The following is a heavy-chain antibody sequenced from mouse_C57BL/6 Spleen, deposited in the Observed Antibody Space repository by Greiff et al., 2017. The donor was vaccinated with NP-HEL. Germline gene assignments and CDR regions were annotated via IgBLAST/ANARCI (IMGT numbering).Heavy chain of an antibody. CDR3: ARARFGYYGYFDV. V-gene: IGHV3-6*01. D-gene: IGHD2-2*01. J-gene: IGHJ1*03. Sequence: EVQLQESGPGLVKPSQSLSLTCSVTGYSITSGYYWNWIRQFPGNKLEWMGYISYDGSNNYNPSLKNRISITRDTSKNQFFLKLNSVTTEDTATYYCARARFGYYGYFDVWGTGTTVTVSS. CDR1: GYSITSGYY. CDR2: ISYDGSN.